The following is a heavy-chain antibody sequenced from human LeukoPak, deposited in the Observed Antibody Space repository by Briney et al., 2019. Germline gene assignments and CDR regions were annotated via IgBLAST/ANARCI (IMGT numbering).Heavy chain of an antibody. CDR2: INPSGGSI. CDR1: GYSFSNYY. V-gene: IGHV1-46*01. Sequence: ASVKVSCKASGYSFSNYYMHWVRQAPGQGLEWMGIINPSGGSISYAQKFQGRVTMTRDTSTSTVYMELSSLRSEGTAVYYCARDHGGGSDYYYYMDVWGKGTTVTISS. D-gene: IGHD3-16*01. CDR3: ARDHGGGSDYYYYMDV. J-gene: IGHJ6*03.